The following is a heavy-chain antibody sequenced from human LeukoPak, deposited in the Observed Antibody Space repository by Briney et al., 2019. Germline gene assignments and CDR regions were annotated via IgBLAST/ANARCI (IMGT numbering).Heavy chain of an antibody. CDR1: GFTFSDYY. V-gene: IGHV3-11*04. CDR3: ARVRGSYSVDY. D-gene: IGHD1-26*01. CDR2: ISNTGSTT. J-gene: IGHJ4*02. Sequence: PGGSLRLSCAASGFTFSDYYMSWVRQAPGKGLEWVSYISNTGSTTQYADSVKGRFTISRDNANNSLHLQMNSLRAEDTAVYYCARVRGSYSVDYWGQGTLVTVSS.